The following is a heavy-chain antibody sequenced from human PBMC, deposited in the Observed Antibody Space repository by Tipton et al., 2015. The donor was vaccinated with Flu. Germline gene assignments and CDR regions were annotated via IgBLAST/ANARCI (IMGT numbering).Heavy chain of an antibody. CDR3: ARDRASGSYLYYYYSMDV. CDR1: GGSISSSSYY. V-gene: IGHV4-39*07. CDR2: IYYSGST. Sequence: TLSLTCTVSGGSISSSSYYWGWIRQPPGKGLEWIGSIYYSGSTYYNPSLKSRVTISVDTSKNQFSLKLSSVTAADTAVYYCARDRASGSYLYYYYSMDVWGQGTTVTVSS. J-gene: IGHJ6*02. D-gene: IGHD3-10*01.